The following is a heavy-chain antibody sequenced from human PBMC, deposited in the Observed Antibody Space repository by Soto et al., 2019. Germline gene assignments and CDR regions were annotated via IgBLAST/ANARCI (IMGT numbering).Heavy chain of an antibody. J-gene: IGHJ5*02. CDR2: INSDGSST. Sequence: EVQLVESGGGLVQPGGSLRLSCAASGFTFSSYWMHWARQAPGKGLVWVSRINSDGSSTSYADSVKGRFTISRDNAKNTLYLQMNSLRAEDTAVYYCAPTGGGSYYPFWFDPWGQGTLVTVSS. CDR3: APTGGGSYYPFWFDP. V-gene: IGHV3-74*01. D-gene: IGHD1-26*01. CDR1: GFTFSSYW.